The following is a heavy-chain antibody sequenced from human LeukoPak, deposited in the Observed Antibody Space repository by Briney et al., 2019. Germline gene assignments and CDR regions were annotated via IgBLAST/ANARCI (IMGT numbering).Heavy chain of an antibody. V-gene: IGHV1-2*04. J-gene: IGHJ3*02. CDR1: GYAFTGYY. CDR3: ARGGITGTTRGPTRLNDAFDI. D-gene: IGHD1-20*01. CDR2: INPNSGGT. Sequence: ASVKVSCKASGYAFTGYYMHWVRQAPGQGLEWMGWINPNSGGTNYAQKFQGWVTMTRDTSISTAYMELSRLRSDDTAVYYCARGGITGTTRGPTRLNDAFDIWGQGTMVTVSS.